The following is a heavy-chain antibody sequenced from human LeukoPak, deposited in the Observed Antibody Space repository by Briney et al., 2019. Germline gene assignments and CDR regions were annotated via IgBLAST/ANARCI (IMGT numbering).Heavy chain of an antibody. CDR1: GFIFSSYE. V-gene: IGHV3-48*03. D-gene: IGHD3-9*01. Sequence: PGGSLRLSCAASGFIFSSYEMNWVRQAPGKGLEWVSYISSSGSTIYYADSVKGRFTISRDNAKNTLYLQMNSLRAEDTAVYYCVSMTGGNWFDPWGQGTLVTVSS. CDR2: ISSSGSTI. J-gene: IGHJ5*02. CDR3: VSMTGGNWFDP.